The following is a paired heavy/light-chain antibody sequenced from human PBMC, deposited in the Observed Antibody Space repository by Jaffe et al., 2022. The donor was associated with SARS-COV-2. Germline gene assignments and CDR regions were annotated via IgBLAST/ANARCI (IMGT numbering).Heavy chain of an antibody. J-gene: IGHJ4*02. CDR3: ARAGGGWYNFDY. CDR2: ISSSGSTI. CDR1: GFTFSSYE. D-gene: IGHD6-19*01. Sequence: EVQLVESGGGLVQPGGSLRLSCAASGFTFSSYEMNWVRQAPGKGLEWVSYISSSGSTIYYADSVKGRFTISRDNAKNSLYLQMNSLRAEDTAVYYCARAGGGWYNFDYWGQGTLVTVSS. V-gene: IGHV3-48*03.
Light chain of an antibody. Sequence: DIQMTQSPSSLSASVGDRVTITCRASQSITIYLNWYQQKPGKAPKLLIYAASSLQSGVPSRFSGSGSGTDFTLTISSLQPEDFATYYCQQSYSSPRTFGQGTKVEIK. CDR1: QSITIY. J-gene: IGKJ1*01. CDR3: QQSYSSPRT. V-gene: IGKV1-39*01. CDR2: AAS.